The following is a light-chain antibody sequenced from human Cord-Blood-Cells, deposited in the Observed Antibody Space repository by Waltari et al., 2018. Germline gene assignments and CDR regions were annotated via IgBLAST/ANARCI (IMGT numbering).Light chain of an antibody. CDR1: SSDVGGYNY. V-gene: IGLV2-14*01. CDR2: DVS. Sequence: QSALTQPASVSGSPGQSITISCTGTSSDVGGYNYVSWYQQHTGKAPKLMIYDVSNRPSGVSKRFSGSKSGNTASLTISGLQAEDEADYYCSSYTSSSTLYVFGTGTKVTVL. J-gene: IGLJ1*01. CDR3: SSYTSSSTLYV.